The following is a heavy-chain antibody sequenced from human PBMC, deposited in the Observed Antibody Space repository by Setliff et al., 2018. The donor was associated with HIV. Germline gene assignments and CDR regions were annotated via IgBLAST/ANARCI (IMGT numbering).Heavy chain of an antibody. D-gene: IGHD6-13*01. CDR1: GGSFSGYF. Sequence: SETLSLTCAVYGGSFSGYFWTWIRQPPQKRLEWIGEINHSGDTNYNPSLKSRVTISADTSKNQFSLKLSSVTAADTAVYYCARHRDPPGTSWIYYYYYMDLWGEGTTVTVSS. V-gene: IGHV4-34*01. CDR3: ARHRDPPGTSWIYYYYYMDL. CDR2: INHSGDT. J-gene: IGHJ6*03.